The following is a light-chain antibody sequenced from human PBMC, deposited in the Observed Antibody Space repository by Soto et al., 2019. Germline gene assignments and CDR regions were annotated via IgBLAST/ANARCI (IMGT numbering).Light chain of an antibody. Sequence: AIQMTQSPSSLSASVGDRVTITCRASQGIKNDLGWYQQKPGRAPKLLIHVASNLQSGVPSRFSGSGSGTDFTLTISSLQPEDFATYYCLQDYSYPLTFGGGTKVDIK. CDR2: VAS. J-gene: IGKJ4*01. CDR1: QGIKND. CDR3: LQDYSYPLT. V-gene: IGKV1-6*01.